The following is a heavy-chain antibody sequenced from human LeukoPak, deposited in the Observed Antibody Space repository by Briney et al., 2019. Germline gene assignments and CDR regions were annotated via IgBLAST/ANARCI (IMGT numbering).Heavy chain of an antibody. CDR3: AKDSDGYDYFDY. V-gene: IGHV3-30*18. J-gene: IGHJ4*02. CDR1: GFTFSSYG. Sequence: GGSLRLSCAASGFTFSSYGVHWVRQAPGKGLEWVAVISYDGSNKYYADSVKGRFTISRDNSKNTLYLQMNSLRAEDTAVYYCAKDSDGYDYFDYWGQGTLVTVSS. CDR2: ISYDGSNK. D-gene: IGHD5-12*01.